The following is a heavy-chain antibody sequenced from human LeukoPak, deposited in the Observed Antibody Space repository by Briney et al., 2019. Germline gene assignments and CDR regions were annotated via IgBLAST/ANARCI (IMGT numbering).Heavy chain of an antibody. V-gene: IGHV3-23*01. J-gene: IGHJ4*02. CDR1: GFTFSSYA. CDR2: ISGSGGST. Sequence: GGSLRLSCAASGFTFSSYAMSWVRQAPGKGLEWVSAISGSGGSTYYADAVKGRFTISRDNSKNRLYLQTNSLRAEDTAVYYCEKDQKWDPSDWGQGTMVTVSS. D-gene: IGHD1-26*01. CDR3: EKDQKWDPSD.